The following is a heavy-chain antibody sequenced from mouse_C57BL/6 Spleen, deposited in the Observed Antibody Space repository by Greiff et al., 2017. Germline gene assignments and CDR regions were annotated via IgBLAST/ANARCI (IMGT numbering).Heavy chain of an antibody. CDR2: IHPNSGST. Sequence: VQLQQPGAELVKPGASVKLSCKASGYTFTSYWMHWVKQRPGQGLEWIGMIHPNSGSTNYNEKFKSKATLTVDKSSSTAYMQLSSMTSEDSAVYYGARSRDSNPWFAYWGQGTLVTVSA. J-gene: IGHJ3*01. CDR1: GYTFTSYW. D-gene: IGHD2-5*01. CDR3: ARSRDSNPWFAY. V-gene: IGHV1-64*01.